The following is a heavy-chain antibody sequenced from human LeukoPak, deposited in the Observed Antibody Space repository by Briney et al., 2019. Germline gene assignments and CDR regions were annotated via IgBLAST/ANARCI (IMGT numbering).Heavy chain of an antibody. V-gene: IGHV3-23*01. D-gene: IGHD4-17*01. CDR1: GFTFSSYD. CDR3: AKDHYGDYFSTGAFDI. Sequence: GGTLRLSCAASGFTFSSYDMSWVRQAPGEGLEWVSAISGSGGSTFNADSVKGRFTISRDNSKNTLYLQMNSLRAEDTAVYYCAKDHYGDYFSTGAFDIWGQGTMVTVSS. J-gene: IGHJ3*02. CDR2: ISGSGGST.